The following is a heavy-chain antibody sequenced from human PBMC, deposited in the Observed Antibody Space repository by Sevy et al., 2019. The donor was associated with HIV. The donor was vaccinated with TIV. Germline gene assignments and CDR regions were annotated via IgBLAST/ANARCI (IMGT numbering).Heavy chain of an antibody. D-gene: IGHD1-7*01. V-gene: IGHV1-18*04. Sequence: ASVKVSCKASGYTFTSYGISWVRQAPGQGLEWMGWISAYNGNTNYAQKLQGRVTMTTDTSTSTAYMELRSLRSDDTAGEYWARGSPGGLELPSGWFDPWGQGTLVTVSS. J-gene: IGHJ5*02. CDR1: GYTFTSYG. CDR3: ARGSPGGLELPSGWFDP. CDR2: ISAYNGNT.